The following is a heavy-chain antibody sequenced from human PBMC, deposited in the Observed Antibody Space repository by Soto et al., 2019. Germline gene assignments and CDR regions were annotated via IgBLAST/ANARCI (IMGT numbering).Heavy chain of an antibody. V-gene: IGHV4-59*01. D-gene: IGHD6-19*01. Sequence: SETLSLTCTVSGGSISSYYWSWIRQPPGKGLEWIGYIYYSGSTNYNPSLKSRVTISVDTSKNQFSLKLSSVTAADTAVYYCARGSGGWPNLYFDYWGQGTLVTVSS. J-gene: IGHJ4*02. CDR3: ARGSGGWPNLYFDY. CDR2: IYYSGST. CDR1: GGSISSYY.